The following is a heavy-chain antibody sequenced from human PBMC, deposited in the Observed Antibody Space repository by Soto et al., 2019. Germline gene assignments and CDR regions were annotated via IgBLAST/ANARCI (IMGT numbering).Heavy chain of an antibody. J-gene: IGHJ3*02. CDR1: GDSVSSNGAA. CDR2: TYYRSKCYN. V-gene: IGHV6-1*01. Sequence: SQTLSLTCAISGDSVSSNGAAWNWSTQSPSRGVGWLGSTYYRSKCYNDYAVSVKSLITINPDTSKNQSSLQLISVPPADAAVYSCARDPRDRRDALDIWGQGTMVTVSS. CDR3: ARDPRDRRDALDI.